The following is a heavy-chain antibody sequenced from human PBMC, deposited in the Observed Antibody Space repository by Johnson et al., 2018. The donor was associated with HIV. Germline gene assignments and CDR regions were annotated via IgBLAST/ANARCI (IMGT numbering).Heavy chain of an antibody. CDR2: ISSSGSTI. Sequence: QMQLVEFGGGLVKPGGSLRLSCAASGLTFSDYDMSWIRQAPGKGLEWVSYISSSGSTIYYADSVEGRFTISRDNSKNTLYLQMNSLRAEDTAVYYCARRSGYAFDIWGQGTMVTVSS. D-gene: IGHD5-24*01. CDR3: ARRSGYAFDI. CDR1: GLTFSDYD. V-gene: IGHV3-11*01. J-gene: IGHJ3*02.